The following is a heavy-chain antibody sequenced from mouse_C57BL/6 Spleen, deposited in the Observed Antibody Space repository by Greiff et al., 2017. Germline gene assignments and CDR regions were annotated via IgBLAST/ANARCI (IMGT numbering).Heavy chain of an antibody. V-gene: IGHV1-52*01. Sequence: QVQLQQPGAELVRPGASVKLSCKASGYTFTSYWMNWVKQRPIQCLEWIGNIDPTDSDTHYNQKFKDKATLTVDKSASTAYMQLSSLPSEDVAFYYCSSDYDCNGKAYWGQGTLVTVSA. J-gene: IGHJ3*01. CDR3: SSDYDCNGKAY. CDR1: GYTFTSYW. CDR2: IDPTDSDT. D-gene: IGHD2-4*01.